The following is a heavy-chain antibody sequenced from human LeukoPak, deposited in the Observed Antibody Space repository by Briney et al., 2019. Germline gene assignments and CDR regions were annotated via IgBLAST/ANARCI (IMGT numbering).Heavy chain of an antibody. CDR3: AKTQSRIAVASAFDY. CDR1: GFTFSSYS. J-gene: IGHJ4*02. CDR2: ISSSSTYI. V-gene: IGHV3-21*04. Sequence: GGSLRLSCAASGFTFSSYSMNWVRQAPGKGLEWVSSISSSSTYIHYADSVKGRFTISRDNAKKSLYLQMNSLRAEDTAVYYCAKTQSRIAVASAFDYWGQGTLVTVSS. D-gene: IGHD6-19*01.